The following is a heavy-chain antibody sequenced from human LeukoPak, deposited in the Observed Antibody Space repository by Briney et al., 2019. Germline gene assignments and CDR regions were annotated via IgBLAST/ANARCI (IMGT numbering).Heavy chain of an antibody. CDR3: ARDLTTSDN. Sequence: PGGSLRLSCAASGFTFDDYGMSCVRQAPGKGLEWVSGINWSGGRTGYADSLKGRFTISRDNAKNTLYLQMNSLRDEDTALYYCARDLTTSDNWGQGTLVTVSS. D-gene: IGHD1/OR15-1a*01. CDR2: INWSGGRT. J-gene: IGHJ4*02. V-gene: IGHV3-20*04. CDR1: GFTFDDYG.